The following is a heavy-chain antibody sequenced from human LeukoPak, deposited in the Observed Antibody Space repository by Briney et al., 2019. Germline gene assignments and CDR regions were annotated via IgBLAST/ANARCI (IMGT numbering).Heavy chain of an antibody. CDR1: GFTFNNYG. J-gene: IGHJ4*02. D-gene: IGHD6-13*01. CDR3: AKDRETTASGTFDF. CDR2: ISDDGRNK. V-gene: IGHV3-30*18. Sequence: PGGSLRLSCAASGFTFNNYGMHYVRQAPGKGLEWVAVISDDGRNKNYADSVKGRFTISRDSSNNTLYLQMNSLRAEDTGVYFCAKDRETTASGTFDFRGQGTLVTVSS.